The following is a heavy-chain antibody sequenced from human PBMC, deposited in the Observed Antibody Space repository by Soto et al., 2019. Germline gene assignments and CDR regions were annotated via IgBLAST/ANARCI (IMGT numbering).Heavy chain of an antibody. V-gene: IGHV3-48*03. CDR3: AREEAAAGPDYYYYGMDV. CDR1: GFTFRSYE. Sequence: GGSLRLSCAASGFTFRSYEMNWVSQAPGKGLEGVSYISSSGSTIYYADSVKGRFTISRDKAKNSLYLQMNSLRAEDTAVYYCAREEAAAGPDYYYYGMDVWGQGTTVTVSS. J-gene: IGHJ6*02. CDR2: ISSSGSTI. D-gene: IGHD6-13*01.